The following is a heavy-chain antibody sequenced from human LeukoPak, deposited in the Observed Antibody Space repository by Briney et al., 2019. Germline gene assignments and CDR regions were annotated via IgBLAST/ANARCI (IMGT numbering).Heavy chain of an antibody. D-gene: IGHD1-1*01. CDR1: GFTFSSYS. J-gene: IGHJ4*02. CDR2: ISSGSSTI. V-gene: IGHV3-48*01. Sequence: GGSLRLSCAASGFTFSSYSMNWVRQAPGKGLEWVSYISSGSSTIYYADSVKGRFTISRDNAKNSLYLQMNSLRAEDRAVYYCARGIWNDPYYWGQGTLVTVSS. CDR3: ARGIWNDPYY.